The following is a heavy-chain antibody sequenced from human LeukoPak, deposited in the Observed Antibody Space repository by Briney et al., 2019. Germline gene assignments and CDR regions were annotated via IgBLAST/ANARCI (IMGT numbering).Heavy chain of an antibody. CDR3: ARARGPQQLVVNWFDP. J-gene: IGHJ5*02. D-gene: IGHD6-13*01. CDR1: GGTFSSYA. CDR2: IIPIFGTA. V-gene: IGHV1-69*05. Sequence: GASVKVSCKASGGTFSSYAISWVRRAPGQGHEWMGRIIPIFGTANYAQKFQGRVTITTDESTSTAYMELSSLRSEDTAVYYCARARGPQQLVVNWFDPWGQGTLVTVSS.